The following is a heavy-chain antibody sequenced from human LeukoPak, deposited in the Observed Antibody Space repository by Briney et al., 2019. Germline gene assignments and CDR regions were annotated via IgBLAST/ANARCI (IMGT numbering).Heavy chain of an antibody. CDR1: GFTFSSYW. Sequence: AESLRLSCAASGFTFSSYWMTWVRQPPGKGLEWVANIKQDGSEKYYVDSVKGRFTISRDNAKSSLYLQMNSLRAEDAAVYYCARHSGTYFDYWGQGTLVTVSS. J-gene: IGHJ4*02. D-gene: IGHD1-26*01. CDR2: IKQDGSEK. CDR3: ARHSGTYFDY. V-gene: IGHV3-7*01.